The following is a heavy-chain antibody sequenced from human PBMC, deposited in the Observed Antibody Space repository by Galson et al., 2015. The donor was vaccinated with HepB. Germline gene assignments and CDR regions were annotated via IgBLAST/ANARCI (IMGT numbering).Heavy chain of an antibody. Sequence: SLRLSCAASGFTFSEYYMSWMRQAPGKGPEWVSYISYTTNTIHYADSVKGRFTISRDNAKNSLFLQMNSLRPDDTAIYYCARVGPPRSGRRANWFDPWGQGTLVTVSS. CDR2: ISYTTNTI. CDR1: GFTFSEYY. D-gene: IGHD6-19*01. CDR3: ARVGPPRSGRRANWFDP. J-gene: IGHJ5*02. V-gene: IGHV3-11*01.